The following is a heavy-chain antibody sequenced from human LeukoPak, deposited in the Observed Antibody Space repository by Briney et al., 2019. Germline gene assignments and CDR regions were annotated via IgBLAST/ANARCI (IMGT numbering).Heavy chain of an antibody. Sequence: GGSLRLSCTASGFTFGDYAMSWFRQAPGKGLEWVANIKQDESEKYYVDSVKGRFTISRDNAKNSLYLQMNSLRAEDTAVYYCARDLYGSGSAWFDPWGRGTLVTVSS. J-gene: IGHJ5*02. CDR3: ARDLYGSGSAWFDP. CDR2: IKQDESEK. D-gene: IGHD3-10*01. V-gene: IGHV3-7*01. CDR1: GFTFGDYA.